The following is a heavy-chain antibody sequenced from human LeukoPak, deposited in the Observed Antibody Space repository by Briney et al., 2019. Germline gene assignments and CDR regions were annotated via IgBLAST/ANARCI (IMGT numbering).Heavy chain of an antibody. D-gene: IGHD6-6*01. J-gene: IGHJ4*02. V-gene: IGHV3-48*01. CDR1: GFTFYSYG. Sequence: GGSLRLSCAASGFTFYSYGMNWVRQAPGKGLEWISYISAGSTVYYADSVKGRFTISRDNSKNTLYLQMNSLRVEDTAVYYCANSEYTTSSRDLNDYWGQGTLVTVSS. CDR2: ISAGSTV. CDR3: ANSEYTTSSRDLNDY.